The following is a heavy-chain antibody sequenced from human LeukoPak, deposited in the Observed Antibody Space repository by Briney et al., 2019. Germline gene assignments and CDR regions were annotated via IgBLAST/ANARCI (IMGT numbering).Heavy chain of an antibody. CDR2: IYSTGST. V-gene: IGHV4-4*07. Sequence: SETLSLTCTVSGGSISSYYWSWIRQPAGKGLEWIGRIYSTGSTNYNPTLKSRVTMSVDTSKNQFSLRLRSVTAADTAVYYCARDSPYYYDYYYMDVWGKGTTVTVSS. J-gene: IGHJ6*03. CDR3: ARDSPYYYDYYYMDV. CDR1: GGSISSYY.